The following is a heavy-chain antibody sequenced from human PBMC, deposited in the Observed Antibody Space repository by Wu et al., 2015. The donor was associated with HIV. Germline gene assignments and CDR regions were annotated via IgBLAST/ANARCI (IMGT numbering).Heavy chain of an antibody. CDR1: GTTFISYT. Sequence: QVQLMQSGAEVKKPGSSVKVSCKASGTTFISYTITWVRQAPGQGFEWMGGFIPIFGTANYAQKFQGRLTITTDESTATGYMELSSLRSEDTAVYYCARDLARETMIRDRPRYGLDVWGQGTTVTVSS. V-gene: IGHV1-69*05. CDR2: FIPIFGTA. CDR3: ARDLARETMIRDRPRYGLDV. D-gene: IGHD3-10*01. J-gene: IGHJ6*02.